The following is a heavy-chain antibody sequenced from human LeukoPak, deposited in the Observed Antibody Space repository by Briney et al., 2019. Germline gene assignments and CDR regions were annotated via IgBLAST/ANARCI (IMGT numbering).Heavy chain of an antibody. D-gene: IGHD1-14*01. CDR1: GGSISRSSYY. CDR2: IYYSGST. J-gene: IGHJ6*03. CDR3: ARVNQYYSYYMDV. Sequence: SETLSLTCSVSGGSISRSSYYWGWIRQPPGKGLEWIGSIYYSGSTYYNPSLKSRVTISVDTSKNQFSLKLSSVTAADTAVYYCARVNQYYSYYMDVWGKGTTVTVSS. V-gene: IGHV4-39*07.